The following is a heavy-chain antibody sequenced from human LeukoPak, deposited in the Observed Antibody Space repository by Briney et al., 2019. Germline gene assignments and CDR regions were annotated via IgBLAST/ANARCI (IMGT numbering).Heavy chain of an antibody. CDR2: ISWNSGSI. CDR3: AKATLATTYFDS. D-gene: IGHD5-24*01. J-gene: IGHJ4*02. CDR1: GFTFDDYA. V-gene: IGHV3-9*01. Sequence: GGSLRLSCAASGFTFDDYAMHWVRQAPGKGLEWVSGISWNSGSIGYADSVKGRFTISRDNAKNSLYLQMNSLRAEDTAVYYCAKATLATTYFDSWGQGTLVTVSS.